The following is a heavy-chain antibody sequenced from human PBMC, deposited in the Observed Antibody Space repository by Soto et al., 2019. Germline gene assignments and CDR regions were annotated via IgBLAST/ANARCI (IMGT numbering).Heavy chain of an antibody. Sequence: SETLSLTCTVSGDSISNYYWSWIRQPPGKGLEWIGYIYYTGSTNYNPSLKSRVTISVDRSKNQFSLKLSSVTAADTAVYYCARGQVVAAQFWGQGNLVTVSS. D-gene: IGHD2-15*01. J-gene: IGHJ4*02. CDR2: IYYTGST. V-gene: IGHV4-59*12. CDR1: GDSISNYY. CDR3: ARGQVVAAQF.